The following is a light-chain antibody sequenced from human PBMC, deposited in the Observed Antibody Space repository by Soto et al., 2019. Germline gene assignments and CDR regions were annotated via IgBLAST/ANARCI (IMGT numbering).Light chain of an antibody. J-gene: IGKJ1*01. CDR2: AAS. V-gene: IGKV1-12*01. CDR3: RQASSFPRT. CDR1: QGISSW. Sequence: IPMSQCPSNLCASVGDRMTISWLASQGISSWLAWYQQKPGKAPKVLIYAASSLLSGVPSRSGGSGSGTHFTLTTSSLQPEDVATYDWRQASSFPRTLGQGTKVDIK.